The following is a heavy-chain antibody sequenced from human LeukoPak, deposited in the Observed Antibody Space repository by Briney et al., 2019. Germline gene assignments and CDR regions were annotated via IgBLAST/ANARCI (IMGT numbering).Heavy chain of an antibody. D-gene: IGHD6-19*01. V-gene: IGHV4-34*01. CDR1: GGSFSGYY. J-gene: IGHJ5*02. CDR3: ARSRGVSSGWTLDNWFDP. CDR2: INHSGST. Sequence: SETLSLTCAVYGGSFSGYYWSWIRQPPGKGLEWIGEINHSGSTNYNPSHKSRVTISVDTSKNQFSLKLSSVTAADTAVYYCARSRGVSSGWTLDNWFDPWGQGTLVTVSS.